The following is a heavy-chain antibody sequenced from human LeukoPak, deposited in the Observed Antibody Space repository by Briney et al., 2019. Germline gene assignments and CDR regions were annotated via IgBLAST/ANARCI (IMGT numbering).Heavy chain of an antibody. D-gene: IGHD5-24*01. V-gene: IGHV1-46*01. CDR3: ARKRTDGYISYYFDY. CDR1: GYTFIDYY. Sequence: ASVKVSCKASGYTFIDYYMHWVRQAPGQGLEWMGIINPRGGSTAYAQNFQGRVTMTRDTSTSTVYMELSSLRSEDTAVYHCARKRTDGYISYYFDYWGQGTLVTVSS. CDR2: INPRGGST. J-gene: IGHJ4*02.